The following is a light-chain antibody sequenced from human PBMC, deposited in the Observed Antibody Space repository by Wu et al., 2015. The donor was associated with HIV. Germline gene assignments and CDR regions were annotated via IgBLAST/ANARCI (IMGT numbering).Light chain of an antibody. CDR1: QSVSNT. CDR2: GAS. Sequence: EIVMTQSPVTLSVSPGERATLSCRASQSVSNTLAWYQQKPGQAPRLLIYGASTRATGIPARFSGSGSGTEFTLTISSMQSEDFAIYYCQQYNNWPRTFGLGPKWISN. V-gene: IGKV3-15*01. CDR3: QQYNNWPRT. J-gene: IGKJ3*01.